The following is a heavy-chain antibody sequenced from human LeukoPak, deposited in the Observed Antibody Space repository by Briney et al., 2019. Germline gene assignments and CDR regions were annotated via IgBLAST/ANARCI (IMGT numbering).Heavy chain of an antibody. Sequence: ASVKVSCKASGYTFTSYYLHWVRQAPGQGLEWMGLINPSGGSTSYAQKFQGRVTMTRDTSTSTVYMELSSLRSEDTAVYYCAAERYGGLSDCCNFEIWGQGTMVTVSS. D-gene: IGHD4-23*01. J-gene: IGHJ3*02. CDR1: GYTFTSYY. CDR2: INPSGGST. CDR3: AAERYGGLSDCCNFEI. V-gene: IGHV1-46*01.